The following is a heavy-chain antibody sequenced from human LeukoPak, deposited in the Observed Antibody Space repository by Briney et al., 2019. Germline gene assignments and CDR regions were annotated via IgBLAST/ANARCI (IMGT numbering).Heavy chain of an antibody. D-gene: IGHD2-21*02. CDR1: GGSISSSSYY. CDR3: ARGRGIAYCGGDCYRDAFDI. Sequence: KPSETLSLTCTVSGGSISSSSYYWGWIRQPPGKGLEWIGSIYYSGSTYYNPSLKSRVTISVDTSKNQFSLKLSSVTAADTAVYYCARGRGIAYCGGDCYRDAFDIWGQGTMVTVSS. CDR2: IYYSGST. J-gene: IGHJ3*02. V-gene: IGHV4-39*07.